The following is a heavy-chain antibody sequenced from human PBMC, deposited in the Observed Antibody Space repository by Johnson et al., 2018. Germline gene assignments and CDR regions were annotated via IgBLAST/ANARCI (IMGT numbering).Heavy chain of an antibody. CDR2: IYSGGST. V-gene: IGHV3-53*01. CDR3: AREDVTDAFDI. J-gene: IGHJ3*02. Sequence: VQLVESGGGLIQPGGSLRLSCAASGFTVSSNYMSWVRQAPGKGLEWVSVIYSGGSTYYADSVKGRFTISRDNSKNPRYLQMNSLRAEDTAVYYCAREDVTDAFDIWGQGTMVTVSS. CDR1: GFTVSSNY. D-gene: IGHD2-21*02.